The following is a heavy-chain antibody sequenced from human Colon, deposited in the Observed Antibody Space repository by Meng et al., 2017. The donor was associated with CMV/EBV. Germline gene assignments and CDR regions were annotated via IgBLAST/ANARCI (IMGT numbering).Heavy chain of an antibody. CDR3: ARELPRAQ. V-gene: IGHV4-38-2*02. CDR2: TYYGETT. CDR1: GFSISSGYY. D-gene: IGHD1-14*01. Sequence: SETLSLTCSVSGFSISSGYYWGWTRQSPEKGLEWIGTTYYGETTTYNPSLKKRVRISIDTSKNQFFLKLDSVTAADTAVYFCARELPRAQWGQGILVTVSS. J-gene: IGHJ4*02.